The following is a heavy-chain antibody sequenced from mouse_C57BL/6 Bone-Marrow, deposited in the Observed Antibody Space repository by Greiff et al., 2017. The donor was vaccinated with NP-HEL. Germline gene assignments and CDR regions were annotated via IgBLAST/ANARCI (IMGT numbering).Heavy chain of an antibody. D-gene: IGHD1-1*01. Sequence: VQLQQSGPELVKPGASVKISCKASGYSFTDYNMNWVKQSNGKSLEWIGVINPNYGTTSYNQKFKGKATLTVDQSSSTAYMQLNSLTSEDSAVYCYARFVFPLSITTVVAGYYWGQGTTLTVSS. CDR2: INPNYGTT. CDR3: ARFVFPLSITTVVAGYY. J-gene: IGHJ2*01. V-gene: IGHV1-39*01. CDR1: GYSFTDYN.